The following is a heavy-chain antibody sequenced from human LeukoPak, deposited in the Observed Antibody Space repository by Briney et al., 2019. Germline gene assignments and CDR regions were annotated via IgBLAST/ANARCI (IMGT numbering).Heavy chain of an antibody. D-gene: IGHD6-19*01. Sequence: GGSLRLSCAASGFTFNTYSMNWVRQAPGKGLEWVSSISSSSIYRYYADSVKGRFTISRDNSKNTLYLQMNSLRAEDTAVYYCAKYSSGWPADYWGQGTLVTVSS. J-gene: IGHJ4*02. CDR1: GFTFNTYS. CDR2: ISSSSIYR. CDR3: AKYSSGWPADY. V-gene: IGHV3-21*04.